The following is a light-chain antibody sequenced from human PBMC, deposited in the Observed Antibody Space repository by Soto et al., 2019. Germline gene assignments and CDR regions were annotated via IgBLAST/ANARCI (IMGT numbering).Light chain of an antibody. J-gene: IGKJ4*01. V-gene: IGKV1-33*01. CDR3: QQYDNLPPALT. CDR2: DAS. Sequence: DIQMTQSPSSLSASVGDRVTITCQASQDISNYLNWYQQKPGKAPKLLIYDASNLETGVPSRFSGTGSGTDFTFTISSLQPKDIATYYCQQYDNLPPALTFGGGTKVEIK. CDR1: QDISNY.